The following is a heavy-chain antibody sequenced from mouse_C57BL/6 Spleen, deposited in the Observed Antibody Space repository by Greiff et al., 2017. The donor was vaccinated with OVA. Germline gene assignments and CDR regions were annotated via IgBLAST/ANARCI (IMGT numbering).Heavy chain of an antibody. CDR2: INPNNGGT. J-gene: IGHJ4*01. CDR3: AREDYGNFPMDY. CDR1: GYTFTDYY. Sequence: EVKLQQSGPELVKPGASVKISCKASGYTFTDYYMNWVKQSHGKSLEWIGDINPNNGGTSYNQKFKGKATLTVDKSSSTAYMELRSLTSEDSAVYYCAREDYGNFPMDYWGQGTSVTVSS. D-gene: IGHD2-1*01. V-gene: IGHV1-26*01.